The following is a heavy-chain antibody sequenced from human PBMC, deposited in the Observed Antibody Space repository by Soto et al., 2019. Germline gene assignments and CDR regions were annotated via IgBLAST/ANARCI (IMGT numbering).Heavy chain of an antibody. CDR2: INPNGGST. CDR3: ARSAPYDY. CDR1: GYTFTNYY. Sequence: QVQLMQSGAELQKPGASVRVSCKASGYTFTNYYVHWVRQAPGQGLEWMGFINPNGGSTTYAQKFQGRFTVTTDTSTRTVYRQLSSLRSEDTAVFYCARSAPYDYWGQGTLVSVSS. V-gene: IGHV1-46*01. J-gene: IGHJ4*02.